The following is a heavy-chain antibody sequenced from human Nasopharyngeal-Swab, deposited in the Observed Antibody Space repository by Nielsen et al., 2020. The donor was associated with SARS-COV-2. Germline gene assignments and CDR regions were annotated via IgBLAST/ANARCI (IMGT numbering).Heavy chain of an antibody. Sequence: GGSRRLSCAASGFTFSSYGMHWVRQAQGKGLEWVAVISYDGSNKYYADSVKGRFTISRDNSKNTLYLQMNSLRAEDTAVYYCAKDQWGGAKDYYYYGMDVWGQGTTVTVSS. V-gene: IGHV3-30*18. CDR1: GFTFSSYG. J-gene: IGHJ6*02. CDR2: ISYDGSNK. CDR3: AKDQWGGAKDYYYYGMDV. D-gene: IGHD1-26*01.